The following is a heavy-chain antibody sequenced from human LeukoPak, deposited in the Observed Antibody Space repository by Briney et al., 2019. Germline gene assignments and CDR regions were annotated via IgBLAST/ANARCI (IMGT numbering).Heavy chain of an antibody. Sequence: GGSLRLSCAASGFSFISYGMHWVRQAPSKGLEWVGVISDDGRRKDYADSVKGRFTISRDNSKDTLYLQMSSLRAEDTAVYYCAKRPSDYGDYVSYFDYWGQGTLVTVSS. J-gene: IGHJ4*02. CDR3: AKRPSDYGDYVSYFDY. V-gene: IGHV3-30*18. D-gene: IGHD4-17*01. CDR1: GFSFISYG. CDR2: ISDDGRRK.